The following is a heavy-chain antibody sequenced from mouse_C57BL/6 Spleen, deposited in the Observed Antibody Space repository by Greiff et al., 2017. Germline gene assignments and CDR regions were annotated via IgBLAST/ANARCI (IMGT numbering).Heavy chain of an antibody. CDR1: GYTFTDYY. CDR3: AITTVVDFRLDYYAMDY. CDR2: IYPGSGNT. V-gene: IGHV1-76*01. J-gene: IGHJ4*01. Sequence: VKLMESGAELVRPGASVKLSCKASGYTFTDYYINWVKQRPGQGLEWIARIYPGSGNTYYNEKFKGKATLTAEKSSSTAYMQLSSLTSEDTAVYFCAITTVVDFRLDYYAMDYWGQGTTVTVSS. D-gene: IGHD1-1*01.